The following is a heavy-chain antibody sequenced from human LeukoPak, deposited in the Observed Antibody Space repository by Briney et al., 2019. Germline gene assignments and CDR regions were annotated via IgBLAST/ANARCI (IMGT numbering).Heavy chain of an antibody. J-gene: IGHJ3*02. Sequence: PSETLSLTCTVSGGSISSYYWSWIRQPPGKELEWIGYIYYSGSTNYNPSLKSRVTISVDTSKNQFSLKLSSVTAADTAVYYCARPMTRGSDDDAFDIWGQGTMVTVSS. CDR3: ARPMTRGSDDDAFDI. V-gene: IGHV4-59*08. CDR1: GGSISSYY. D-gene: IGHD3-10*01. CDR2: IYYSGST.